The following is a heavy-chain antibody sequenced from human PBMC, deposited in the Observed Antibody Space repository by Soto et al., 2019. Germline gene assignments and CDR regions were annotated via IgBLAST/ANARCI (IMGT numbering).Heavy chain of an antibody. CDR2: ISSSTI. CDR1: GFTFSSYS. D-gene: IGHD3-22*01. Sequence: PGGSLRLSCAASGFTFSSYSMNWVRQAPGKGLEWVSYISSSTIYYADSVKGRFTISRDNAKNSLYPQMNSLRDEDTAVYYCAREYYYDSSGPYGMDVWGQGTTVTVSS. V-gene: IGHV3-48*02. J-gene: IGHJ6*02. CDR3: AREYYYDSSGPYGMDV.